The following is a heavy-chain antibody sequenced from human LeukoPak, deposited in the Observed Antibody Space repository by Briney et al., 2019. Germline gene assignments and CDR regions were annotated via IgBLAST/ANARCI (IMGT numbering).Heavy chain of an antibody. J-gene: IGHJ6*02. Sequence: ASVKVSCKASGYTFTSYDINWVRQATGQGLEWMGWMNPNSGKTGYAQKFQGRVTMTRNTSISTAYMELSSLRSEDTAVYYCARGYYYDSSGYYFGHYYYYYGMDVWGQGTTVTVSS. CDR3: ARGYYYDSSGYYFGHYYYYYGMDV. CDR2: MNPNSGKT. V-gene: IGHV1-8*01. CDR1: GYTFTSYD. D-gene: IGHD3-22*01.